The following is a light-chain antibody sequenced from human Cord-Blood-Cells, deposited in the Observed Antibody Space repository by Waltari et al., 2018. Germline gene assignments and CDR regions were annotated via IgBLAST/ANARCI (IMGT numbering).Light chain of an antibody. Sequence: DIQMTQSTSSLSASLGHRVTITRRAGQSMSSYVNWYQQKPGKAPKLLINAASSLQSGVPSRFSGSGSGTDFTLTISSLQPEDFATYYCQQSYSTLTFGPGTKVDIK. CDR3: QQSYSTLT. V-gene: IGKV1-39*01. CDR2: AAS. CDR1: QSMSSY. J-gene: IGKJ3*01.